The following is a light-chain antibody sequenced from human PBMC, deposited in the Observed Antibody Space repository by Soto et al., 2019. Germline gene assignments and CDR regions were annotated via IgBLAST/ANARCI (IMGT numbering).Light chain of an antibody. CDR2: DVT. V-gene: IGLV2-11*01. J-gene: IGLJ1*01. CDR1: NSDVGAYKF. Sequence: LTQPRSVSGSPGQSVTISCTGSNSDVGAYKFVSWLQHNPGEAPKVMIYDVTQRPSGVPDRFSGTKSGNTASLTISGLQAEDEADYYCCSYAGSYTWVFGSGTKVTVL. CDR3: CSYAGSYTWV.